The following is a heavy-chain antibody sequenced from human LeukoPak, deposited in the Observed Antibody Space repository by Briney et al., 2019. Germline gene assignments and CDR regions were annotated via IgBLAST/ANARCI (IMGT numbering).Heavy chain of an antibody. CDR3: AKSSSYGPDY. CDR2: ISSKSSYI. CDR1: GFTFSSYT. V-gene: IGHV3-21*04. J-gene: IGHJ4*02. D-gene: IGHD5-18*01. Sequence: PGGSLRLSCAVSGFTFSSYTINWVRQAPGKGLEWVSSISSKSSYIYYADSVKGRFTISRDNAKNSLYLQMNSLRAEDTALYYCAKSSSYGPDYWGQGTLVTVSS.